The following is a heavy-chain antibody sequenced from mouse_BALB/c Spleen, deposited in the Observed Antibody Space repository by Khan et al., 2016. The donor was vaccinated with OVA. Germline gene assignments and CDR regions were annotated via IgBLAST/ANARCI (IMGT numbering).Heavy chain of an antibody. CDR1: GFNIKDTY. V-gene: IGHV14-3*02. J-gene: IGHJ4*01. CDR3: ALRGDIYDTYYGYAMDY. CDR2: IDPANGNT. Sequence: VQLQQSGAELVKPGASVKLSCTASGFNIKDTYMHWVKQRPEQGLEWIGRIDPANGNTQYDPKFQGKATITADTSSNTAYLQLSSLTSEDTAVHYCALRGDIYDTYYGYAMDYWGQGTSVTVSS. D-gene: IGHD2-3*01.